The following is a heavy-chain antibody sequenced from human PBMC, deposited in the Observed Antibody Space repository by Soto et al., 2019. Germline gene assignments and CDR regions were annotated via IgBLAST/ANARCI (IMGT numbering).Heavy chain of an antibody. V-gene: IGHV3-49*03. CDR1: GFTFGDYA. CDR2: IRSKAYGGTT. CDR3: TMKITAIRPFDY. Sequence: PGGSLRLSCTASGFTFGDYAMSWFRQAPGKGLEWVGFIRSKAYGGTTEYAASVKGRFTISRDDSKSIAYLQMNSLKTEDTAVYYCTMKITAIRPFDYWGQGTLVTVSS. D-gene: IGHD3-10*01. J-gene: IGHJ4*02.